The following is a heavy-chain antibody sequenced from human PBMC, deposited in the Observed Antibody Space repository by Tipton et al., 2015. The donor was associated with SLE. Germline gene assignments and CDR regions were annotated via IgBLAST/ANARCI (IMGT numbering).Heavy chain of an antibody. CDR2: INGNGGRT. J-gene: IGHJ4*02. CDR1: GFTFSTYV. CDR3: VRGSAD. Sequence: SLRLSCAASGFTFSTYVMQWVRQAPGRGLEYVSVINGNGGRTYYADSVKGRFTISRDNSKKMVYLHMGSLRSDDMAIYYCVRGSADWGQGTLVTVSS. V-gene: IGHV3-64*02.